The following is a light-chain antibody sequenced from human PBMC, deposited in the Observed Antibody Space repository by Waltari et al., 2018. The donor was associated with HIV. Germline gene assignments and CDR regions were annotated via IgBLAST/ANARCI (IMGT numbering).Light chain of an antibody. CDR2: KAS. J-gene: IGKJ1*01. V-gene: IGKV1-5*03. CDR1: QSISSW. CDR3: QQYNSYSWT. Sequence: DIQMTQSPSTLSASLVDRITITCRASQSISSWLAWYQQKSGKAPKLLIYKASSLKSGVPSRFSGSGSGTEFTLTINSLQPDDFATYYCQQYNSYSWTFGQGTKVEIK.